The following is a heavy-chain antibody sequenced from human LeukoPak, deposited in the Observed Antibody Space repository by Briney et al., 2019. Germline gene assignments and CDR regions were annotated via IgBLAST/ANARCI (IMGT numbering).Heavy chain of an antibody. CDR3: ARGPGYGASFDY. J-gene: IGHJ4*02. CDR1: GGSISSSSYY. V-gene: IGHV4-30-4*01. D-gene: IGHD4-17*01. Sequence: SENLSLTCTVSGGSISSSSYYWTWMRQPPGKGLEWIGYIYYSGTTHYNPSLKSRVTISVDTSKNQFSLKLSSVTAADSAVYYCARGPGYGASFDYWGQGTLVTVSS. CDR2: IYYSGTT.